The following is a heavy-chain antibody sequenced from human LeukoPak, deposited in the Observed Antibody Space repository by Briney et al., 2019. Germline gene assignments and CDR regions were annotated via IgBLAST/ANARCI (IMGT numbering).Heavy chain of an antibody. D-gene: IGHD3-9*01. CDR3: ARGMGYYDILTGYREYYFDY. V-gene: IGHV6-1*01. J-gene: IGHJ4*02. CDR2: TYYRSKWYN. Sequence: SQTLSLTCAISGDSVSSNSAAWNWLRQSPSRGLEWLGRTYYRSKWYNDYAVSVKSRITINPDTSKNQFSLQLNSVTPEDTAVYYCARGMGYYDILTGYREYYFDYWGQGTLVTVSS. CDR1: GDSVSSNSAA.